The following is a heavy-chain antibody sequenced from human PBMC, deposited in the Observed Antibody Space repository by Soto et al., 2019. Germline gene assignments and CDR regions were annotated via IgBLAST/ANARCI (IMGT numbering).Heavy chain of an antibody. V-gene: IGHV4-59*01. Sequence: SETLSLTCTVSGGSISGYYWSWIRQPPGKGLECIGYIYYSGSTNYNPSLKSRVTISVDTSENQFSLKLSSVTAADTAVYYCARSTTGTSNNWFDPWGQGTLVTVSS. D-gene: IGHD1-1*01. CDR3: ARSTTGTSNNWFDP. J-gene: IGHJ5*02. CDR1: GGSISGYY. CDR2: IYYSGST.